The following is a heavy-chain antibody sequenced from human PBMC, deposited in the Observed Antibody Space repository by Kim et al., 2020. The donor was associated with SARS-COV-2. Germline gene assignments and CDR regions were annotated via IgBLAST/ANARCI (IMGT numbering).Heavy chain of an antibody. D-gene: IGHD2-2*01. CDR1: GGSFSGYY. CDR2: INHSGST. J-gene: IGHJ5*02. CDR3: ARRAVVGRYCSSTSCYLNWFDP. V-gene: IGHV4-34*01. Sequence: SETLSLTCAVYGGSFSGYYWSWIRQPPGKGLEWIGEINHSGSTNYNPSLKSRVTISVDTSKNQFSLKLSSVTAADTAVYYCARRAVVGRYCSSTSCYLNWFDPWGQGTLVTVSS.